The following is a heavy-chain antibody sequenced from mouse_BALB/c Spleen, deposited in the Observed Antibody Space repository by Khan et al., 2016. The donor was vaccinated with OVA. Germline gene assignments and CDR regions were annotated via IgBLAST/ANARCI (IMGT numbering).Heavy chain of an antibody. J-gene: IGHJ4*01. V-gene: IGHV9-3-1*01. D-gene: IGHD2-10*01. Sequence: QIQLVQSGPELKKPGETVKISCKASGHTFTNFGMNWVKQAPGKGLKWMGWINTYTGEPTYADDFNGRFAFSLEASASTAYLQINNLTNEDTATXFCARPPYLSYAMKNWGQGTSVTVSS. CDR1: GHTFTNFG. CDR2: INTYTGEP. CDR3: ARPPYLSYAMKN.